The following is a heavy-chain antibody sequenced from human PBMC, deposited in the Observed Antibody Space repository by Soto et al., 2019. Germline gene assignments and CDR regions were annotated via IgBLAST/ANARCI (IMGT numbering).Heavy chain of an antibody. Sequence: EVQLVETGGGLIQPGGSRRLSCAASGFIVTSNYMTWVRQAPGKGLEWVSVMYSNGTTSYADSVKGRFTVSRDRNTLYLQMNILRAEDTAVYYCVRSVHFWGQGTLVTVSS. V-gene: IGHV3-53*02. J-gene: IGHJ4*02. CDR3: VRSVHF. CDR2: MYSNGTT. D-gene: IGHD3-10*02. CDR1: GFIVTSNY.